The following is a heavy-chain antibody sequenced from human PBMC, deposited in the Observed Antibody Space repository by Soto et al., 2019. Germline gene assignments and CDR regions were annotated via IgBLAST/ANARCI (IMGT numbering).Heavy chain of an antibody. D-gene: IGHD3-10*01. CDR2: IIPIFDAT. CDR1: GGTFSRHS. CDR3: ARDLTPVRGY. J-gene: IGHJ4*02. V-gene: IGHV1-69*01. Sequence: QVQMVQSGAEVKKPGSSARVSCKVSGGTFSRHSISWVRQAPGQGLEWMGGIIPIFDATQYAQKFQGRLTITADESETTFHMDLSGLRPEYTAIYDCARDLTPVRGYWGQRILVTVS.